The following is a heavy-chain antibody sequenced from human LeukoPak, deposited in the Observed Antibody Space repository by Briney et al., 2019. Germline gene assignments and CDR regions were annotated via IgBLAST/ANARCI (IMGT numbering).Heavy chain of an antibody. D-gene: IGHD3-16*01. CDR2: IFYSGST. CDR1: GGSISSYY. V-gene: IGHV4-59*01. J-gene: IGHJ4*02. CDR3: ARARLGELVLLVD. Sequence: PSETLSLTCTVSGGSISSYYWSWLRQPPGKGLEWIGYIFYSGSTDYNPSLKSRLTISVDTSKNQFSLKLSSVTAADTAVYYCARARLGELVLLVDWGQGTLVTVSS.